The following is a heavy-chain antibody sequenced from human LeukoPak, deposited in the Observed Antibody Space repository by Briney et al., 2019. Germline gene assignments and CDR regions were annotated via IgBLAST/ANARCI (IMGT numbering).Heavy chain of an antibody. J-gene: IGHJ4*02. V-gene: IGHV4-4*07. D-gene: IGHD6-13*01. CDR3: ARESTVAGTARYLDY. CDR1: GCPISSYY. Sequence: SETLSLTCTVSGCPISSYYWSWIQQPAGKGLEWIGRIYTSGSTNYSPSLKSRVTMSVDTSKNEFSLKLNSVTAADTAVYYCARESTVAGTARYLDYWGQGTLVTVSS. CDR2: IYTSGST.